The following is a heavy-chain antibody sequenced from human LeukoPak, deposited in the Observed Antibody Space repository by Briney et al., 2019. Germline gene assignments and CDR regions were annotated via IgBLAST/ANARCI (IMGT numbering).Heavy chain of an antibody. CDR1: GYTFTSYY. V-gene: IGHV1-46*04. J-gene: IGHJ5*02. Sequence: ASVKVSCMASGYTFTSYYMHWVRQAPGQGLEWMGLINPSGGSTSYAQKLQGRVTMTRDTSTSTVYMELSSLRSEDTVVYYCARDRVGVHDSSGYWFDPWGQGTLVTVSS. CDR3: ARDRVGVHDSSGYWFDP. CDR2: INPSGGST. D-gene: IGHD3-22*01.